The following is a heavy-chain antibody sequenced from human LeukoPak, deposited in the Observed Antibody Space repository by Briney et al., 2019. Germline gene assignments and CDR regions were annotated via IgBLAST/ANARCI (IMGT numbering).Heavy chain of an antibody. D-gene: IGHD5-18*01. CDR2: ISGSGGST. CDR1: GFTFSSYA. V-gene: IGHV3-23*01. J-gene: IGHJ3*02. Sequence: PGGSLRLSCAASGFTFSSYAMSWVRQAPGKGLEWVSAISGSGGSTYYADSVKGRFTISRDNSKNTLYLQMNSLRPEDTAVYYCAKTTAMVNLRYDAFDIWGQGAMVTVSS. CDR3: AKTTAMVNLRYDAFDI.